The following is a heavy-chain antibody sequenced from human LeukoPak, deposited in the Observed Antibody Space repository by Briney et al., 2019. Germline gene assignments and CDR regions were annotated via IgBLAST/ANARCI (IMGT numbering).Heavy chain of an antibody. Sequence: GGSLRLSCAASGFTFSSYSMNWVRQAPGKGLKWVSYISRSSSTIFYADSVKGRFTISRDNAKNSLYLQMNSLRAEDTALYYCARYATVAAHRDFDYWGQGTLVTVSS. CDR2: ISRSSSTI. V-gene: IGHV3-48*01. J-gene: IGHJ4*02. D-gene: IGHD6-19*01. CDR1: GFTFSSYS. CDR3: ARYATVAAHRDFDY.